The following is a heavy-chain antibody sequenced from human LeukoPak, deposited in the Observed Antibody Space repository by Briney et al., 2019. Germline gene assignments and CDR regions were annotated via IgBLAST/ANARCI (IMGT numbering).Heavy chain of an antibody. Sequence: SGTLSLTCAVYGGSFSGYYWSWIRQPPGKGLEWIGSIYHSGSTYYNPSLKSRVTISVDTSKNQFSLKLSSVTAADTAVYYCAGVVANVDYWGQGTLVTVSS. D-gene: IGHD2-15*01. J-gene: IGHJ4*02. CDR1: GGSFSGYY. CDR2: IYHSGST. V-gene: IGHV4-34*01. CDR3: AGVVANVDY.